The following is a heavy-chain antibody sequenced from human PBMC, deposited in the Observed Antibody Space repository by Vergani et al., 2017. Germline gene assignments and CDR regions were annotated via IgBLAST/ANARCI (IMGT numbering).Heavy chain of an antibody. CDR2: MSFDGSNK. CDR1: GFTLSHYI. Sequence: QVQVVESGGGVVQPGRSLRLSCAASGFTLSHYIMHWVRQAPGKGLEWVANMSFDGSNKFYAESVKGRFTISRDNSKNTLYVQMDSLGVEDTAVYYCARGGSHRREDFWSGHPYYYYXMDVWGKGTTVTVSS. D-gene: IGHD3-3*01. V-gene: IGHV3-30*03. CDR3: ARGGSHRREDFWSGHPYYYYXMDV. J-gene: IGHJ6*03.